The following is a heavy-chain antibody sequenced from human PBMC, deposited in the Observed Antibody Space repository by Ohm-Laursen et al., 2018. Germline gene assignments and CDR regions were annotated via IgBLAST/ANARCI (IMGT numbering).Heavy chain of an antibody. J-gene: IGHJ4*02. D-gene: IGHD6-19*01. CDR1: GGAISSYY. CDR3: ARGLGRAVAGNYSRGFNY. Sequence: GTLSLTCTVSGGAISSYYWSWIRQPAGQGLEWIGRIYSSGSTNYNSSFKSRATMTVDTSKNQFSLKLSSVTAADTAVYYCARGLGRAVAGNYSRGFNYWGQGTLVTVSS. CDR2: IYSSGST. V-gene: IGHV4-4*07.